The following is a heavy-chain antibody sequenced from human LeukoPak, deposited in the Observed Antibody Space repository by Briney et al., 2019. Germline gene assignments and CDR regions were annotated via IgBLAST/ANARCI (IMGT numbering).Heavy chain of an antibody. CDR2: ISAGDGST. D-gene: IGHD6-25*01. V-gene: IGHV3-23*01. CDR3: AKDLSSRLSGGYFDL. J-gene: IGHJ2*01. Sequence: GGSLRLSCAASGFTFGTYGMSWVGQAPGKGLEWVSGISAGDGSTAYADSVEGRFTISRDNSKSTLYLQMNSLRVDDTAVYYCAKDLSSRLSGGYFDLWGRGTLVTVSS. CDR1: GFTFGTYG.